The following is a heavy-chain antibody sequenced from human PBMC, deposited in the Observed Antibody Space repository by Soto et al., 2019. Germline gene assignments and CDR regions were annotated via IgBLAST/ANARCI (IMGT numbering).Heavy chain of an antibody. V-gene: IGHV3-30*18. CDR3: AKTGYSSGWSGGFFDS. Sequence: GGSLRLSCVASGFTFSTHGMHWVRQAPGKGLEWVAIISYEGSNEHYADSVKGRFTISRDNSKNTVYLQMNSLRPEDTAVYYCAKTGYSSGWSGGFFDSWGQGTQGTVSS. J-gene: IGHJ4*02. CDR2: ISYEGSNE. CDR1: GFTFSTHG. D-gene: IGHD6-19*01.